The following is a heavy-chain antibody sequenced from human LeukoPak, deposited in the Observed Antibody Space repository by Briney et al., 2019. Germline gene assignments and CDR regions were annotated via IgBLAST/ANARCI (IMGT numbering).Heavy chain of an antibody. Sequence: SVKVSCKASGGTLSSYAISWVRQAPGQGLEWMGRIIPILGIANYAQKFQGRVTITADKSTSTAYMELSSLRSEDTAVYYCARDVSLYYYDSRYYYGMDVWGQGTTVTVSS. CDR3: ARDVSLYYYDSRYYYGMDV. CDR2: IIPILGIA. V-gene: IGHV1-69*04. CDR1: GGTLSSYA. D-gene: IGHD3-22*01. J-gene: IGHJ6*02.